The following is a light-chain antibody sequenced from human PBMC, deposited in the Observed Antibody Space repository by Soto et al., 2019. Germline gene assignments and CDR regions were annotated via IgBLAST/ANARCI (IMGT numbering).Light chain of an antibody. CDR1: QSVRSNY. V-gene: IGKV3-20*01. CDR2: DAS. Sequence: EIVLTQSPDTLSLSPGERATLSCRASQSVRSNYLAWYQQKPGQAPRFLIYDASSRATGIPDRFSGSGSGTDFTLTISRLEPEDFAVYYCLQYGSTPLTFGGGTKV. CDR3: LQYGSTPLT. J-gene: IGKJ4*01.